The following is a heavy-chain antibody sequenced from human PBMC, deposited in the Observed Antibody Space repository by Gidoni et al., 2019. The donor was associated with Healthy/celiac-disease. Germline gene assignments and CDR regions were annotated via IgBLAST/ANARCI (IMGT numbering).Heavy chain of an antibody. Sequence: EVQLVESGGGLVKPGGSLRLSCAASGFTFSNAWMSWVRQDPGKGLEWVGRIKSKTDGGTTDYAAPVKGRFTISRDDSKNTLYLQMNSLKTEDTAVYYCTTEYSYGPAGNDYWGQGTLVTVSS. CDR3: TTEYSYGPAGNDY. V-gene: IGHV3-15*01. J-gene: IGHJ4*02. D-gene: IGHD5-18*01. CDR2: IKSKTDGGTT. CDR1: GFTFSNAW.